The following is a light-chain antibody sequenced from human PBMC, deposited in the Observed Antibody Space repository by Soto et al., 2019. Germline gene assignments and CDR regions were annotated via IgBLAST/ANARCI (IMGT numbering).Light chain of an antibody. V-gene: IGKV3-20*01. CDR2: GAS. CDR3: QRYGTSLS. Sequence: ETVLTQSPGTLSLSPGERVTLSCRASESVSNNYLAWYQQKSGQAPRLLIYGASRRATGIPDRFSGSGSGTEFTLTINRLEPEDFAVYYCQRYGTSLSLGGGTKVDI. J-gene: IGKJ4*01. CDR1: ESVSNNY.